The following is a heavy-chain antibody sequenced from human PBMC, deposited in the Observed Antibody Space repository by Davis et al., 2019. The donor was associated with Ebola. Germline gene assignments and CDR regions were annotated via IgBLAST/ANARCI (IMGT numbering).Heavy chain of an antibody. J-gene: IGHJ6*03. CDR3: AALFSGSYLAYVDV. Sequence: MPSQTLSLTCTVASGSVNSNAYSWNWIRQSPEKGLEWIGFIYNRGITNYNPSLNSRVTISKDTSRNQFSLELRSVTAADTAVYYCAALFSGSYLAYVDVWGKGTTVTVS. CDR1: SGSVNSNAYS. V-gene: IGHV4-61*08. CDR2: IYNRGIT. D-gene: IGHD1-26*01.